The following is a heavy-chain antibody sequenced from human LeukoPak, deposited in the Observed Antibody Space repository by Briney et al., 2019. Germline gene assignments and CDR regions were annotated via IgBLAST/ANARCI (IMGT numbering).Heavy chain of an antibody. CDR1: GILLSNYG. CDR3: AKRGVVIRVILVGFHKEAYYFDS. CDR2: ISDSGGRT. D-gene: IGHD3-22*01. V-gene: IGHV3-23*01. Sequence: GGSLRLSCAVSGILLSNYGMSWVRQAPGKGLEWVACISDSGGRTNYADSVKGRFTISRDNPKNTLYLQMNSLRAEDTAVYFCAKRGVVIRVILVGFHKEAYYFDSWGQGALVTVSS. J-gene: IGHJ4*02.